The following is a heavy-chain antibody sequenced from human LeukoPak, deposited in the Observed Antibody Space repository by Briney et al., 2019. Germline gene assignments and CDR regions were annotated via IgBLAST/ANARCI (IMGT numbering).Heavy chain of an antibody. CDR3: ARVAVVTATSYYYYYGMDV. Sequence: SETLSLTCAVYGGSFSGYYWSWIRQPPGKGLEWIGEINHSGSTNYNSSLKSRVTISVDTSKNQFSLKLSSVTAADTAVYYCARVAVVTATSYYYYYGMDVWGQGTTVTVSS. V-gene: IGHV4-34*01. CDR1: GGSFSGYY. CDR2: INHSGST. J-gene: IGHJ6*02. D-gene: IGHD2-21*02.